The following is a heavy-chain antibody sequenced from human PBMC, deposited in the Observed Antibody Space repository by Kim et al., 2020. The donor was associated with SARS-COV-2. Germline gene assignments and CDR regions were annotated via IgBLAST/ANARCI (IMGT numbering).Heavy chain of an antibody. V-gene: IGHV3-11*06. D-gene: IGHD3-22*01. CDR3: ARSGRSGYYSQGYYGMDV. Sequence: KGRSTISRDNAKNSLYLQMNSLRAEDTAVYYCARSGRSGYYSQGYYGMDVWGQGTTVTVSS. J-gene: IGHJ6*02.